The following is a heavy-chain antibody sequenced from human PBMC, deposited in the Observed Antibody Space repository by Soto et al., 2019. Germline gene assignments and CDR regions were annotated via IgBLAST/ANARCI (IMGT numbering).Heavy chain of an antibody. J-gene: IGHJ4*02. CDR3: ARAYSSSWYGTNYYFDY. CDR1: GFTFSSYA. V-gene: IGHV3-30-3*01. D-gene: IGHD6-13*01. Sequence: QVQLVESGGGVVQPGRSLRLSCAASGFTFSSYAMHWVRQAPGKGLEWVAVISYDGSNKYYADSVKGRFTISRDNSKNTLYLQMNSLRAEDTAVYYCARAYSSSWYGTNYYFDYWGQGTLVTVSS. CDR2: ISYDGSNK.